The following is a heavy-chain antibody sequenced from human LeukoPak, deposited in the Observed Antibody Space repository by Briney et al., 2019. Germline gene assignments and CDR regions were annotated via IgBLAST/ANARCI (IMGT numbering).Heavy chain of an antibody. Sequence: GESLKISCKGSGYRFTSYWIGWGRRMPGKGLEGMGVIYPRDYATRYSPSFQGQVTMSADKSISTAYLQWSSLKASDTAMYYCARGRGSNSDFDYWGQGTLVTVSS. V-gene: IGHV5-51*01. J-gene: IGHJ4*02. CDR2: IYPRDYAT. CDR1: GYRFTSYW. D-gene: IGHD4-23*01. CDR3: ARGRGSNSDFDY.